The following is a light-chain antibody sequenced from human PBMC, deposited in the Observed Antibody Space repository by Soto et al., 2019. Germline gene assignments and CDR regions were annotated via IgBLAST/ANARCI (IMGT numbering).Light chain of an antibody. CDR1: SSDVGGYNY. CDR2: DVS. Sequence: QSALTQPGSVSGSPGQSITISCTGTSSDVGGYNYVSWYQQHPGKAPKLMIYDVSNRPSGVSNRFSGSKSGNTASLTISGLQAEDEADYYCSSYTSSSTLSSVFGTGTKVTVL. V-gene: IGLV2-14*01. J-gene: IGLJ1*01. CDR3: SSYTSSSTLSSV.